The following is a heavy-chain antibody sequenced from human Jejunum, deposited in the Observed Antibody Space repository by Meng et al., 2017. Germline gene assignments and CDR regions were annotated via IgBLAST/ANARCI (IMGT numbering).Heavy chain of an antibody. CDR1: GFTFSDAW. V-gene: IGHV3-15*01. Sequence: GGSLRLSCVASGFTFSDAWMNWVRQAPGKGLERVGRIKSKTDGRTTDYAAPVKGRFTISRDDSKNTLYLQMSSLKSEDTAVYSCATGPYGSGTYPLGHWGQGT. D-gene: IGHD3-10*01. CDR3: ATGPYGSGTYPLGH. J-gene: IGHJ4*01. CDR2: IKSKTDGRTT.